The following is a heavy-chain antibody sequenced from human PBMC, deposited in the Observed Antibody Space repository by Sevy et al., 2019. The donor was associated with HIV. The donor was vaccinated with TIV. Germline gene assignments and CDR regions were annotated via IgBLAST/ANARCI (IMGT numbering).Heavy chain of an antibody. CDR1: GFTFSSYG. D-gene: IGHD2-15*01. V-gene: IGHV3-30*02. CDR3: AKVLLWYCSGGSCYYYYYGMDV. CDR2: IRYDGSNK. J-gene: IGHJ6*02. Sequence: GGSLRLSCAASGFTFSSYGMHWVRQAPGKGLEWVAFIRYDGSNKYYADSVKGRFTISRDNSKNTLYLQMNSLRAEDTAVYYCAKVLLWYCSGGSCYYYYYGMDVWGQGTTVTVSS.